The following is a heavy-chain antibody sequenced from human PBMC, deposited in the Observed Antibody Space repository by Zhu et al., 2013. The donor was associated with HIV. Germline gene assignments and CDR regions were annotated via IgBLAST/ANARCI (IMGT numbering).Heavy chain of an antibody. D-gene: IGHD1-26*01. CDR3: ARVGANDY. CDR2: INAGNGNT. J-gene: IGHJ4*02. CDR1: GYTFTTYA. Sequence: QVQLVQSGAEVKKPGASVKVSCKASGYTFTTYAMHWVRQAPGQRLEWMGWINAGNGNTKYSQKFQDRVTITRDTSASTAYMELSSLRSEDTAMYYCARVGANDYWGPGNPGHRLL. V-gene: IGHV1-3*01.